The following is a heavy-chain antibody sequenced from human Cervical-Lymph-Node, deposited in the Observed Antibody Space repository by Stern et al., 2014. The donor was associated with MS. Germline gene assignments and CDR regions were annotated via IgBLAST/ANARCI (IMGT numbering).Heavy chain of an antibody. V-gene: IGHV4-61*02. CDR3: ASGYRFFDY. Sequence: QVQLQESGPGLVKPSQTLSLTCTVSGDSINSGSFYWSWIRQPAGKGLEWIGRIWPSGSAFYFPSLKSRAAIPINTSNNQFSLQLTSVTAADTAIYFCASGYRFFDYWGQGILVTVSS. CDR2: IWPSGSA. CDR1: GDSINSGSFY. J-gene: IGHJ4*02. D-gene: IGHD5-18*01.